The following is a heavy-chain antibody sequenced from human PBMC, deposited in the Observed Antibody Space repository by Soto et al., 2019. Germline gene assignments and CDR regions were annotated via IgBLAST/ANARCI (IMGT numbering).Heavy chain of an antibody. D-gene: IGHD1-26*01. J-gene: IGHJ6*03. CDR3: AKDIGPGSYMDV. CDR1: GFTFDDYA. CDR2: ISWNSGSI. Sequence: EVQLVESGGGLVQPGRSLRLSCAASGFTFDDYAMHWVRQAPGKGLEWVSGISWNSGSIGYADSVKGRFTISRDNAKNSLYLQMNSLRAEDTALYYCAKDIGPGSYMDVWGKGTTVTVSS. V-gene: IGHV3-9*01.